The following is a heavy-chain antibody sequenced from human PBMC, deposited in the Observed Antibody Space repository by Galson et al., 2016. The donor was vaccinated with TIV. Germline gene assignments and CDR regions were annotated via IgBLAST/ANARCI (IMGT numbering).Heavy chain of an antibody. CDR1: GDTFNSYA. V-gene: IGHV1-69*13. CDR2: ALPMFGTS. CDR3: AISSRRDRYGHTNWFDP. Sequence: SVKVSCKASGDTFNSYAINWVRQAPGQGLEWVGRALPMFGTSNYAEEFQDRVTITADESMSTAYMELSSLTSDDTAVYYCAISSRRDRYGHTNWFDPWGQGTLVTASS. J-gene: IGHJ5*02. D-gene: IGHD5-24*01.